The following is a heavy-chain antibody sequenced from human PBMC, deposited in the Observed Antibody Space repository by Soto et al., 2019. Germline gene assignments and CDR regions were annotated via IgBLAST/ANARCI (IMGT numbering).Heavy chain of an antibody. J-gene: IGHJ3*02. CDR3: ATDARVYAIRDDAFDI. Sequence: PSETLSLTCTVSGGSISSYYWSWIRQPPGKGLEWIGYIYYSGSTNYNPSLKSRVTISVDTSKNQFSLKLSSVTAADTAVYYCATDARVYAIRDDAFDIWGQGTMVTVSS. CDR1: GGSISSYY. V-gene: IGHV4-59*12. CDR2: IYYSGST. D-gene: IGHD2-8*01.